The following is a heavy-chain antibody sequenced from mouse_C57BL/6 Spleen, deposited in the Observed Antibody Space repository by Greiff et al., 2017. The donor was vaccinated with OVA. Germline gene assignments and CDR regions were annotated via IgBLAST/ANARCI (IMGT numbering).Heavy chain of an antibody. CDR3: ARGTLYDGYYVRAMDY. J-gene: IGHJ4*01. CDR2: IYPGSGST. CDR1: GYTFTSYW. D-gene: IGHD2-3*01. V-gene: IGHV1-55*01. Sequence: VQLQQPGAELVKPGASVKMSCKASGYTFTSYWITWVKQRPGQGLEWIGDIYPGSGSTNYNEKFKSKATLTVDTSSSTAYMQLSSLTSEDSAVYYCARGTLYDGYYVRAMDYWGQGTSVTVSS.